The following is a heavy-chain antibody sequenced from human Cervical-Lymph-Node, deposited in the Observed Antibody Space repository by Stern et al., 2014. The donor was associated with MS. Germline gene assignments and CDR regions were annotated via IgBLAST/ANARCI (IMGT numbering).Heavy chain of an antibody. CDR3: ARGLLGSENSFDI. Sequence: QLVQSGAEVKKPGASVKVACKASGYTFTSYGISWVRPAPGQGLEWMGCISAYNGNPNDAQKLQGRVTMTTDTSTSTAYMELMSLRSDDTAVYYCARGLLGSENSFDIWGQGTMVTVSS. J-gene: IGHJ3*02. CDR2: ISAYNGNP. CDR1: GYTFTSYG. V-gene: IGHV1-18*01. D-gene: IGHD2-15*01.